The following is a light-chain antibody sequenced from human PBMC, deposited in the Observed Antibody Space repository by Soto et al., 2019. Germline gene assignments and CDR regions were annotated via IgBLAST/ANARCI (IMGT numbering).Light chain of an antibody. J-gene: IGLJ1*01. V-gene: IGLV2-14*03. Sequence: QSVLTQPASVSGSPGQSITISCTGTSSDVGGYNYVSWYQHHPGKAPKLMIYDVSSRPSGVSIRFSGSKSDNTASLTISGLQSEDEADYHCSSYTTSNTRQIVFGTGTKVTVL. CDR3: SSYTTSNTRQIV. CDR2: DVS. CDR1: SSDVGGYNY.